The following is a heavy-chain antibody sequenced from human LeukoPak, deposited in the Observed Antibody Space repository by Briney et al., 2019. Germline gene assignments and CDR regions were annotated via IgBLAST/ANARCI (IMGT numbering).Heavy chain of an antibody. CDR2: INHSGST. V-gene: IGHV4-34*01. D-gene: IGHD3-3*01. J-gene: IGHJ6*02. CDR1: GGSFSGYY. Sequence: PSETLSLTCAVYGGSFSGYYWSWIRQPPGKGLEWIGEINHSGSTNYNPSLKSRVTISVDTSENQFSLKLSSVTAADTAVYYCARIPRTTIFGVVPPYYYGMDVWGQGTTVTVSS. CDR3: ARIPRTTIFGVVPPYYYGMDV.